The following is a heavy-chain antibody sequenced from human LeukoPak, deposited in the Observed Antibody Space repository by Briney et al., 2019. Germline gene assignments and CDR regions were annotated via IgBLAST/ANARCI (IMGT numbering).Heavy chain of an antibody. V-gene: IGHV4-31*03. CDR1: GGSISSGGYY. D-gene: IGHD6-19*01. CDR2: IYYSGST. J-gene: IGHJ4*02. CDR3: ARLGRYSSHFDY. Sequence: SSETLSLTCTVSGGSISSGGYYWSWIRQHPGKGLEWIGYIYYSGSTYYNPSLKSRVTISVDTSKNQFSLKLSSVTAADTAVYYCARLGRYSSHFDYWGQGTLVIVSS.